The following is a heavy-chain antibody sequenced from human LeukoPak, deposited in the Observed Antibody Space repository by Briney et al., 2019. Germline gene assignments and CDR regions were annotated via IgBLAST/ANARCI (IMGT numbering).Heavy chain of an antibody. V-gene: IGHV4-34*01. CDR3: ARVLEGSSGQHWYFDL. Sequence: ASETLSLTCAVYGGSFSGYYWSWIRQPPGKGLEWSGEINHSGSTNYNPSLKSRVTISVDTSKNQFSLRLSSVTAADTAVYYCARVLEGSSGQHWYFDLWGRGTLVTVSS. CDR2: INHSGST. J-gene: IGHJ2*01. D-gene: IGHD6-19*01. CDR1: GGSFSGYY.